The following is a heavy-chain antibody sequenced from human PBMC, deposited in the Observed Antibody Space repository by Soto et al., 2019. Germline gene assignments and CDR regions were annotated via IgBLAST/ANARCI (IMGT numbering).Heavy chain of an antibody. CDR1: GFTFSSYA. D-gene: IGHD5-12*01. CDR3: ARDPDGYKIFDY. Sequence: GGSLRLSCAASGFTFSSYAMHWVRQAPGKGLEWVAVISYDGSNKYYADSVKGRFTISRDNSKNTLYLQMNSLRVEDTAVYYCARDPDGYKIFDYWGQGTLVTVSS. J-gene: IGHJ4*02. V-gene: IGHV3-30*04. CDR2: ISYDGSNK.